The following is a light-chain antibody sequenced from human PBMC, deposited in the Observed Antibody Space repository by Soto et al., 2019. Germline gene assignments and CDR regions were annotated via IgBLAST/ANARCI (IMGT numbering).Light chain of an antibody. V-gene: IGKV1-5*03. CDR3: PQSSNYSWT. CDR1: QYIPNY. CDR2: EAA. Sequence: DIQMTQSPSTLSASVGDRVTITCRASQYIPNYLAWYQQKPGEAPKLLFYEAANLESGVPSRFSGSGTGTESSHTISVRQPYGCATDSWPQSSNYSWTFVQGPRVDI. J-gene: IGKJ1*01.